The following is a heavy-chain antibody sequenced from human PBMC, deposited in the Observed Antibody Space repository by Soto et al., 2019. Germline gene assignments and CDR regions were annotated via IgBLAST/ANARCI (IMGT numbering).Heavy chain of an antibody. D-gene: IGHD6-19*01. CDR3: ARLNLSIDGGWSPLQIED. Sequence: QLQLQESGPGLVKPSETLSLTCTVSGGSISSSSYYWGWIRQPPGKGLEWIGSIYYSGSTYYNPSIKSQVTISVDTSKNQFSLKLSSVTDADTAVYYCARLNLSIDGGWSPLQIEDWGQGTLVTVSS. CDR2: IYYSGST. CDR1: GGSISSSSYY. J-gene: IGHJ4*02. V-gene: IGHV4-39*01.